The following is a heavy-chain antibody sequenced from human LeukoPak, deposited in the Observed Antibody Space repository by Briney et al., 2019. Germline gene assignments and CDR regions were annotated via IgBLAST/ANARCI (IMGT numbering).Heavy chain of an antibody. CDR3: AREIAAAAYYFDY. CDR1: GFIFRNYA. J-gene: IGHJ4*02. CDR2: ISSNGGST. D-gene: IGHD6-13*01. Sequence: GGSLRLSCAASGFIFRNYAMHWVRQAPGKGLEYVSAISSNGGSTNYANSVKGRCTISRDNSKNTLYIQMGSLRPEDMAVYYCAREIAAAAYYFDYWGQGTLVTVSS. V-gene: IGHV3-64*01.